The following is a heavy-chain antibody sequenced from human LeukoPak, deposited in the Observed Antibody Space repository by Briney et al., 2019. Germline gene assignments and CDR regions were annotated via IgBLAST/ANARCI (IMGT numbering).Heavy chain of an antibody. V-gene: IGHV3-49*03. CDR3: TRDAYGGYSSPKD. CDR1: GFTFGDYA. Sequence: PGGYLRLSCTGSGFTFGDYAMTWFRQAPGKGLEWVGFIRSTAYGGTTEYAASVEGRFTISRDDSKTIAYLQMNNLKIEDTAIYYCTRDAYGGYSSPKDWGQGTLVTVSS. J-gene: IGHJ4*02. CDR2: IRSTAYGGTT. D-gene: IGHD4-23*01.